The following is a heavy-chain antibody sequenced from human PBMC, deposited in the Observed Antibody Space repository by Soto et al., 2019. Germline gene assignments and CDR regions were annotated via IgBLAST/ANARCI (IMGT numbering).Heavy chain of an antibody. CDR3: AREVERGYSYGYLEY. CDR2: INVGSGNI. Sequence: GASVKVSCKASGSTFSSYTMHWVRQAPGQSLQWMGWINVGSGNIKYSQRFQGRVTITRDTPASTAYMGLSSLRSEDTAVYYCAREVERGYSYGYLEYWGQGTLVTVSS. V-gene: IGHV1-3*01. CDR1: GSTFSSYT. J-gene: IGHJ4*02. D-gene: IGHD5-18*01.